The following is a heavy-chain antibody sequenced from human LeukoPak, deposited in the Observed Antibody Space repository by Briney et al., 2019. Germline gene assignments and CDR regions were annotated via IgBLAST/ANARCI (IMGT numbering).Heavy chain of an antibody. J-gene: IGHJ4*02. V-gene: IGHV4-34*01. Sequence: SETLSLTCAVYGGSFSGYYWSWIRQPPGKGLEWIGEINHSGSTNYNPSLKSRVTISVDTSKNQFSLKLSSVTAADTAVYYCARIESDRYFDWLEDYWGQGTLVTVSS. CDR3: ARIESDRYFDWLEDY. CDR1: GGSFSGYY. D-gene: IGHD3-9*01. CDR2: INHSGST.